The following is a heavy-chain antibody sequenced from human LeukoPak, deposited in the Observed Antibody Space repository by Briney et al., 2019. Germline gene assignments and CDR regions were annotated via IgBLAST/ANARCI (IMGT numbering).Heavy chain of an antibody. D-gene: IGHD3-16*01. CDR3: ASGPGDTFMINWFDP. V-gene: IGHV4-34*01. CDR1: GGSFSGYY. J-gene: IGHJ5*02. CDR2: INHSGSI. Sequence: SETLSLTCAVYGGSFSGYYWNWIRQPPGKGLEWIGEINHSGSIKYNPSLKSRVTISVDTSKNQFSLKLGSVTAADTAVYYCASGPGDTFMINWFDPWGQGTPVTVSS.